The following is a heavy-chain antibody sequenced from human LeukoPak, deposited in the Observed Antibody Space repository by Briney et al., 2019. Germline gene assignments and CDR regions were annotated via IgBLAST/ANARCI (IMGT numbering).Heavy chain of an antibody. CDR3: AKERGNIYRGNYYRLPDL. V-gene: IGHV1-46*01. J-gene: IGHJ4*02. D-gene: IGHD1-26*01. CDR1: GYTFTSYH. Sequence: ASVKVSCKASGYTFTSYHLHWVRQAPGLGLEWVGIINPSDDSTNYAQKFQGRVTMTSDMSTSTAYMELSGLRSEDTAVYYCAKERGNIYRGNYYRLPDLWGQGTLVTVSS. CDR2: INPSDDST.